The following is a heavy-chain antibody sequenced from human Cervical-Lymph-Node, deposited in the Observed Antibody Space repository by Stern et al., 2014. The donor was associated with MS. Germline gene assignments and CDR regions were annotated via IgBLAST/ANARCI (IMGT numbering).Heavy chain of an antibody. CDR2: TRTQARSYTT. Sequence: EVQLVQSGGGLVQPGGSLRLSCAASGFAFSDYYMDWVRQAPGQGLEWVGRTRTQARSYTTEYAASVKGRFTISRDDSRNSLYLQMNSLKTEDTAVYFCSRVNVYPLDSSGYYLDVLDYWGQGTLVTVSS. V-gene: IGHV3-72*01. J-gene: IGHJ4*02. D-gene: IGHD3-22*01. CDR3: SRVNVYPLDSSGYYLDVLDY. CDR1: GFAFSDYY.